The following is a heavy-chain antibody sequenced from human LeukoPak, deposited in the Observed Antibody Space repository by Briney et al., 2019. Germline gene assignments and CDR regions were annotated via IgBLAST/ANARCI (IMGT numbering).Heavy chain of an antibody. J-gene: IGHJ4*02. CDR1: GGSISIYH. Sequence: AETLSLPCTVSGGSISIYHGRGMPHPPGEGGVGRGYIFYSGSTNYNPSLKSRVTISVETSKNQVSLKLSSVTDADTAVYYCASMGAWGPKGFDYWGEGTLVTDSS. CDR3: ASMGAWGPKGFDY. D-gene: IGHD3-16*01. CDR2: IFYSGST. V-gene: IGHV4-59*01.